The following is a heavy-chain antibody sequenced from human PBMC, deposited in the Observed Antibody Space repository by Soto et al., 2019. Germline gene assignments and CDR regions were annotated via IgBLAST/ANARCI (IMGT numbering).Heavy chain of an antibody. CDR1: GFTFDDYA. CDR3: AKEGYCSGGSCYWNSGAFEI. V-gene: IGHV3-9*01. CDR2: ISWNSGSI. D-gene: IGHD2-15*01. Sequence: EVQLVESGGGLVQPGRSLRLSCAASGFTFDDYAMQWVRQGPGKGLEWVSGISWNSGSIGYADSVKGRFTISRDNAKNSLYLQMNSLRAEDTALYYCAKEGYCSGGSCYWNSGAFEIWGQGTVVIVSS. J-gene: IGHJ3*02.